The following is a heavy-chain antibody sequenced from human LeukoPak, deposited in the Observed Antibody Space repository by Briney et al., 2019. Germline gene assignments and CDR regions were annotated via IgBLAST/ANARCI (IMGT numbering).Heavy chain of an antibody. V-gene: IGHV3-23*01. Sequence: TGGSLRLSCTASGFTFSSYALSWFRQAPGKGLEWVSAINENGGTTFYADSVKGRFTITRDNSKNTLYVQMNSLRGEDTAVYYCAKDYGPKQLVFLDSWGQGTLVTVSS. D-gene: IGHD6-13*01. CDR1: GFTFSSYA. CDR3: AKDYGPKQLVFLDS. J-gene: IGHJ4*02. CDR2: INENGGTT.